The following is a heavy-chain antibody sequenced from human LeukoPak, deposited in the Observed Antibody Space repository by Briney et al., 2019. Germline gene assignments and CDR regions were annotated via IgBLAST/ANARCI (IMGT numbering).Heavy chain of an antibody. CDR2: IYPGDSDT. D-gene: IGHD5-24*01. Sequence: GEPLKISCKGSGYSFTSYWSGWVRQMPGKDLEGMGIIYPGDSDTRYSPSFQGQGPISAEESISNAYLPLSSPTASDTATDYCSRAPRDGYHDSFDIWGQGKMVTV. CDR1: GYSFTSYW. CDR3: SRAPRDGYHDSFDI. V-gene: IGHV5-51*06. J-gene: IGHJ3*02.